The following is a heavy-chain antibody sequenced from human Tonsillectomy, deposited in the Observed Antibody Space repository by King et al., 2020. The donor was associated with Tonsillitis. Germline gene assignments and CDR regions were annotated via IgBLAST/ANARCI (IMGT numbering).Heavy chain of an antibody. Sequence: QLQLQESGPGLVKPSQTLSLTCTVSGGSISSGDYYWSWIRQPPGKGLEWIGYIYYSGSTYYNPSLKSRVSISMDTSKNQFSLKVTSVTAADTAVYYCASDYPGGWESTIDYWGQGTLVTVSS. CDR1: GGSISSGDYY. J-gene: IGHJ4*02. CDR3: ASDYPGGWESTIDY. V-gene: IGHV4-30-4*01. D-gene: IGHD1-26*01. CDR2: IYYSGST.